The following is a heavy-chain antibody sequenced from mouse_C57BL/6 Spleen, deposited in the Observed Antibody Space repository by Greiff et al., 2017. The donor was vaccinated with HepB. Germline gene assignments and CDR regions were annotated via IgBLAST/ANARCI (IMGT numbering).Heavy chain of an antibody. J-gene: IGHJ2*01. V-gene: IGHV3-6*01. CDR1: GYSITSGYY. D-gene: IGHD1-1*01. Sequence: VQLQQSGPGLVKPSQSLSLTCSVTGYSITSGYYWNWIRQFPGNKLEWMGYISYDGSNNYNPSLKNRISITRDTSKNQFFLKLNSVTTEDTATYYCARVLRYFDYWGQGTTLTVSS. CDR3: ARVLRYFDY. CDR2: ISYDGSN.